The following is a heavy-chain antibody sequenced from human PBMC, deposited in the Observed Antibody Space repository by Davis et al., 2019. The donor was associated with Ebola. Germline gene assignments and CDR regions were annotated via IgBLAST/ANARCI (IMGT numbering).Heavy chain of an antibody. J-gene: IGHJ4*02. V-gene: IGHV4-34*01. Sequence: MPSETLSLTCAVYGGSFSGYYWSWICQPPGKGLEWIGEINHNGSSNYNPSLKSRVTISVDRSKNQFSLKLSSVTAADTAVYYCARTFDYWGQGTLVTVSS. CDR2: INHNGSS. CDR1: GGSFSGYY. CDR3: ARTFDY.